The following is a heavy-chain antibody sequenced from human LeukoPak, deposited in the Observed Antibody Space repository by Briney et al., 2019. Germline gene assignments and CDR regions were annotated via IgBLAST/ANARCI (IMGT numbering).Heavy chain of an antibody. V-gene: IGHV3-7*01. CDR3: AREPYCSGGSCYVSWFDP. CDR2: IKQDGSEK. J-gene: IGHJ5*02. D-gene: IGHD2-15*01. Sequence: GGSLRLSCAASGFTFSSYWMSWVRQAPGKGLEWVANIKQDGSEKYYVDSVKGRFTISRDNATNSMFLQMNSLRAEDTAVYYCAREPYCSGGSCYVSWFDPWGQGTLVTVSS. CDR1: GFTFSSYW.